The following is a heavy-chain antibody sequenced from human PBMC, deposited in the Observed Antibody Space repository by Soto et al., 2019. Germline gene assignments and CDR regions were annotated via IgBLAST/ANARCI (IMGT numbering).Heavy chain of an antibody. J-gene: IGHJ4*02. CDR2: IYSGGST. D-gene: IGHD6-19*01. Sequence: GGSLRLSCAASGFTVSSNYMSWVRQAPGKGLEWVSVIYSGGSTYYADSVKGRFTISRDNSKNTLYLQMNSLRAEDTAVYYCATEGRSAVYYFDYWGQGTLVTVSS. CDR1: GFTVSSNY. V-gene: IGHV3-66*01. CDR3: ATEGRSAVYYFDY.